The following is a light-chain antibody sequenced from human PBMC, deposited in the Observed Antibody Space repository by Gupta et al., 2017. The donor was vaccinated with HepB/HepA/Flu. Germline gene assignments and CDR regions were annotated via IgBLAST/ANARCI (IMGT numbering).Light chain of an antibody. CDR3: AAWDDSLSGFVV. J-gene: IGLJ2*01. V-gene: IGLV1-47*01. Sequence: ISCSGSSSNIGSNYVYWYQQLPGPAPKLLIYRNNQRPSGVPDRFSGSKSGTSASLAISGLRSEDEADYYCAAWDDSLSGFVVFGGGTKLTVL. CDR2: RNN. CDR1: SSNIGSNY.